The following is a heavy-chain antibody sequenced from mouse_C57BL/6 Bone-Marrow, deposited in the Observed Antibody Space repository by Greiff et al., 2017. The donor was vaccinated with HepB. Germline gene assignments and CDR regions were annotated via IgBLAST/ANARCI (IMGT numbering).Heavy chain of an antibody. Sequence: QVQLQQSGPELVKPGASVKLSCKASGYTFTSYDINWVKQRPGQGLEWIGWIYPRDGSTKYNEKFKGKATLTVDTSSSTAYMELDSLTSEDSAVYFCASRRWLLRGYFDVWGTGTTVTVSS. CDR3: ASRRWLLRGYFDV. CDR1: GYTFTSYD. V-gene: IGHV1-85*01. J-gene: IGHJ1*03. D-gene: IGHD2-3*01. CDR2: IYPRDGST.